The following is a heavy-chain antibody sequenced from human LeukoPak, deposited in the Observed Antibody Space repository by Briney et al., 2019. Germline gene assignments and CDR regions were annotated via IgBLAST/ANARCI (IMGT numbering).Heavy chain of an antibody. CDR1: GYSFTRYW. Sequence: GESLNISCKGSGYSFTRYWIGWVRQMPGKGLERMGIIDPVDSSTRYSPSFQGQVTISADKSISTAYVQWSSLKASDTAMYYCARSWTGDTFDFWGQGTLVIVSS. CDR2: IDPVDSST. J-gene: IGHJ3*01. D-gene: IGHD3/OR15-3a*01. V-gene: IGHV5-51*01. CDR3: ARSWTGDTFDF.